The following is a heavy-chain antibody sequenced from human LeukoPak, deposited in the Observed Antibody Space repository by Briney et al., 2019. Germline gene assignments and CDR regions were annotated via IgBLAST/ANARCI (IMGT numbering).Heavy chain of an antibody. J-gene: IGHJ6*03. Sequence: GASVKVSCKASVYTFVSHGISWVRQAPGQGLEWMGWISVYNGNPNYAQKLQGRVTMTTDTSTSTAYMELRSLRSDDTAVYYCARDSYSSSWYESYYYYMDVWGKGTTVTVSS. V-gene: IGHV1-18*01. CDR2: ISVYNGNP. CDR3: ARDSYSSSWYESYYYYMDV. D-gene: IGHD6-13*01. CDR1: VYTFVSHG.